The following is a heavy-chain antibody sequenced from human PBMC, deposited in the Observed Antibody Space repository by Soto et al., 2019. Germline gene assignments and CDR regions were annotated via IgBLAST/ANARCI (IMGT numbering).Heavy chain of an antibody. CDR2: ISYDGSNT. V-gene: IGHV3-30*18. CDR1: GFTFSSYG. CDR3: AKDVSVKGRRYDSSGFDY. D-gene: IGHD3-22*01. J-gene: IGHJ4*02. Sequence: QVQLVESGGGVVQPGRSLRLSCAASGFTFSSYGMHWVRQAPGKGLEWVAVISYDGSNTYYADSVKGRFTISRDNSKNTLYLQLDSLRAEDTAVYYCAKDVSVKGRRYDSSGFDYWGQGTLVTVSS.